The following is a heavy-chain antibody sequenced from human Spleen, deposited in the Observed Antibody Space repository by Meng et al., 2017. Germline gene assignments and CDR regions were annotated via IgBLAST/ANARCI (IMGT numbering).Heavy chain of an antibody. CDR2: INTYNGKT. V-gene: IGHV1-18*01. Sequence: GELVQSGAEVKKPGASVNVSGEASGYTLSSDGFSWVRQAPGQGLEWLGWINTYNGKTDYAQKFQCRITMTTDTFTSTAYMELRNLRSDDTAVYYCATRGNPYLNCWGQGTLVTVSS. CDR3: ATRGNPYLNC. J-gene: IGHJ4*02. CDR1: GYTLSSDG.